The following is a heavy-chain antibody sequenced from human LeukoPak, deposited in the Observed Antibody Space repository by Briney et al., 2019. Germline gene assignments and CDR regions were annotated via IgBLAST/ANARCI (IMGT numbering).Heavy chain of an antibody. Sequence: ASVKVSCKASGYTFTGYYMHWVRQAPGQGLEWMGWINPNSGGTNYAQKFQGRVTMTRDTSISTAYMELSRLRSDDTAVYYCASESRAVAGTSDYYYYYGMDVWGQGTTVTVSS. CDR3: ASESRAVAGTSDYYYYYGMDV. CDR2: INPNSGGT. J-gene: IGHJ6*02. CDR1: GYTFTGYY. V-gene: IGHV1-2*02. D-gene: IGHD6-19*01.